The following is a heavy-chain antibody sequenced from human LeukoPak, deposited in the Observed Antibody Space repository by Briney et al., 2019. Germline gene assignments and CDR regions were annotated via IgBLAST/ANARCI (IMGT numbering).Heavy chain of an antibody. J-gene: IGHJ1*01. Sequence: SETLSLTCTVSGGSISSYYWSWIRQPPGKGLEWIGYIYYSGSTNYNPSLKSRVTISVDTSKNQFSLKLSSVTAADTAVYYCARHWVGIAAAGDEYFQHWGQGTLVTVSS. CDR2: IYYSGST. D-gene: IGHD6-13*01. CDR3: ARHWVGIAAAGDEYFQH. CDR1: GGSISSYY. V-gene: IGHV4-59*08.